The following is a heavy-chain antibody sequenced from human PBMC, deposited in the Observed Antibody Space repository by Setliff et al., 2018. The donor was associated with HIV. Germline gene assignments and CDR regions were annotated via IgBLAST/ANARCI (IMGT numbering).Heavy chain of an antibody. CDR2: ISSSGSYI. J-gene: IGHJ4*01. CDR3: TTPRISGSSGWYFDY. V-gene: IGHV3-21*01. CDR1: GFTFISST. Sequence: PGGSLRLSCTVSGFTFISSTMNWVRQAPGKGLEWVASISSSGSYIHYADSLKGRFTISRDNAKNSQYLLMSDLRAEDTAVYYCTTPRISGSSGWYFDYWGHGTLVTVSS. D-gene: IGHD3-10*01.